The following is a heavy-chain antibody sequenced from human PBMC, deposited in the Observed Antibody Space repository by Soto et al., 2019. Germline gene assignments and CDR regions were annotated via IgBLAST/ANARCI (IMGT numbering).Heavy chain of an antibody. CDR3: AGDLSLYGSGSNYYYYGMDV. Sequence: SETLSLTCTVSGGSISSYYWSWIRQPPGKGLEWIGYIYYSGSTNYNPSLKSRVTISVDTSKNQFSLKLSSVTAADTAVYYCAGDLSLYGSGSNYYYYGMDVWGQGTTVTVSS. CDR1: GGSISSYY. CDR2: IYYSGST. J-gene: IGHJ6*02. V-gene: IGHV4-59*01. D-gene: IGHD3-10*01.